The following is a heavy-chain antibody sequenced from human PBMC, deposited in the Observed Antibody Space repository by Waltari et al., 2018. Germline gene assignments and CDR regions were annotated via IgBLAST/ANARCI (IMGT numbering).Heavy chain of an antibody. CDR2: VYYSGTT. CDR1: SGSVRAYP. CDR3: ARDRGEIWDDVFGPAGFDP. J-gene: IGHJ5*02. D-gene: IGHD3-16*01. V-gene: IGHV4-59*02. Sequence: QVQLQESGPGLVKPSETLSLTCTVSSGSVRAYPWSCLRQSPGKGLEWIGCVYYSGTTTYNPSLKSRVIISVDTSKNQLSLKLTSVTAADTAVYYCARDRGEIWDDVFGPAGFDPWGQGTLVTVSS.